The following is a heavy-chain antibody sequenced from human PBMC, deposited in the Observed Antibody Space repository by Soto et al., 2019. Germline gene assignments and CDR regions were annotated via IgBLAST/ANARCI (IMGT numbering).Heavy chain of an antibody. V-gene: IGHV1-46*01. CDR1: GYTFTSYY. J-gene: IGHJ4*02. D-gene: IGHD6-19*01. CDR3: ARVSGLALAGQGFFDY. CDR2: INPSGGST. Sequence: QVQLVQSGAEVKKPGASVKVSCKASGYTFTSYYMHWVRQAPGQGLEWMGIINPSGGSTSYAQKFQGSVTMTRDTSTSTVYMELTSLRSKDTAVYYCARVSGLALAGQGFFDYWGQGTLVTVCS.